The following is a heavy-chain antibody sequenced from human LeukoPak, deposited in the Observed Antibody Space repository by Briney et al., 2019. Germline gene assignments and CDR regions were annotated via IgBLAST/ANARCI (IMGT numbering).Heavy chain of an antibody. V-gene: IGHV3-53*01. CDR2: IYSGGST. CDR1: GFTVSSNY. Sequence: GGSLRLSCAASGFTVSSNYMSWVRQAPGKGLKWGSVIYSGGSTYYADSVKGRFTISRDNSKNTLYLQMNSLRAEDTAVYYCARAPLEYYYGMDVWGKGTTVTVSS. J-gene: IGHJ6*04. D-gene: IGHD3-3*01. CDR3: ARAPLEYYYGMDV.